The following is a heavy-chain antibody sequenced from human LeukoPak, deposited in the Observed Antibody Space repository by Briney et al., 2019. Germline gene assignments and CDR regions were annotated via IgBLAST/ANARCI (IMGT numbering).Heavy chain of an antibody. CDR2: ISWNSGSI. J-gene: IGHJ4*02. D-gene: IGHD2-8*01. V-gene: IGHV3-9*03. CDR3: AKDDCTNGVCYIDY. CDR1: GFTFDDYA. Sequence: PGGSLRLSCAASGFTFDDYAMHWVRQAPGKGLEWASGISWNSGSIGYADSVKGRFTISRDNAKNSLYLQMNSLRAEDMAFYYCAKDDCTNGVCYIDYWGQGTLVTVSS.